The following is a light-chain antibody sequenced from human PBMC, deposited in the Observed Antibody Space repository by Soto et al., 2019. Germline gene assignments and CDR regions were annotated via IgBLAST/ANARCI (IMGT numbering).Light chain of an antibody. CDR3: KSYTGINNWV. J-gene: IGLJ3*02. V-gene: IGLV2-8*01. CDR2: EVN. Sequence: QSVLTQPPSASGSPGQSVTISCTGTSSDVGGYNYVSWYQQHPGKAPKVMIYEVNKRPSGVPDRFSGSKSGNTASLTVSGLQAGNEADYFCKSYTGINNWVFGGGTKLTVL. CDR1: SSDVGGYNY.